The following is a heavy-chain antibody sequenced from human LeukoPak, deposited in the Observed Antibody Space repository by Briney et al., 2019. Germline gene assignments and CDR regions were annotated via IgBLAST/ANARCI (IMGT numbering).Heavy chain of an antibody. CDR1: GFTFSTYA. CDR3: AREYYYDSSGYYHPLSY. CDR2: MSHDGSDK. V-gene: IGHV3-30*03. D-gene: IGHD3-22*01. J-gene: IGHJ4*02. Sequence: PGGSLRLSCAASGFTFSTYAMSWVRQAPGKGLEWVSIMSHDGSDKRYGDSVRGRFMVYRDTSKNTVYLQMDSLRAEDTAVYYCAREYYYDSSGYYHPLSYWGQGTLVTVSS.